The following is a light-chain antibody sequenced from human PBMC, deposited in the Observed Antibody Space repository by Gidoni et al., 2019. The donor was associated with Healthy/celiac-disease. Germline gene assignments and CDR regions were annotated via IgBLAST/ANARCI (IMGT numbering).Light chain of an antibody. CDR1: QSVLYSSNNKNY. CDR2: WAY. V-gene: IGKV4-1*01. CDR3: QQYYSTPHT. J-gene: IGKJ2*01. Sequence: DIVLTQSPDSLAVSLGERATINFKSSQSVLYSSNNKNYLAWYQQRPGQTPKLLICWAYTRESGVPERFSGRGSGTDFTRTISSLQAEGVAVYDCQQYYSTPHTFGQWTKLEIK.